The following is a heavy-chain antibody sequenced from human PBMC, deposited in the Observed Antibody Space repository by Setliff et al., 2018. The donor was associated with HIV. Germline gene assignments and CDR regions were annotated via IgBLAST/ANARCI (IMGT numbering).Heavy chain of an antibody. CDR1: GGSISSGSYY. CDR3: ARLRITMIMMLNYFDY. Sequence: SETLSLTCTVSGGSISSGSYYWSWIRQPAGKGLEWIGRIYTSGSTNYNPSLKSRVTISVDTSKNQFSLNVSSVTAADTAVYYCARLRITMIMMLNYFDYWGQGTLVTVSS. CDR2: IYTSGST. J-gene: IGHJ4*02. V-gene: IGHV4-61*02. D-gene: IGHD3-22*01.